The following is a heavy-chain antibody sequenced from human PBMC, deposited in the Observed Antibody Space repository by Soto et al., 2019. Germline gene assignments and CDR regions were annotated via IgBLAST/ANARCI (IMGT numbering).Heavy chain of an antibody. J-gene: IGHJ4*02. D-gene: IGHD6-25*01. V-gene: IGHV3-30-3*01. CDR1: GFTFSSYA. Sequence: ESGGGVVQPGRSLRLSCAASGFTFSSYAMHWVRQAPGKGLEWVAVISYDGSNKYYADSVKGRFTISRDNSKNTLYLQMNSLRAEDTAVYYCAREKYAGYYFDYWGQGTLVTVSS. CDR3: AREKYAGYYFDY. CDR2: ISYDGSNK.